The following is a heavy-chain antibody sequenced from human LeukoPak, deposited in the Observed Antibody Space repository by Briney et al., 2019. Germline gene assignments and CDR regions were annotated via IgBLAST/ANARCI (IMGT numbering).Heavy chain of an antibody. CDR3: ARRTYYYDSSGYHHPLDP. D-gene: IGHD3-22*01. CDR1: GGSFSGYY. Sequence: PSETLSLTCAVYGGSFSGYYWSWIRQPPGKGLEWIGEINHSGSTNYNPSLKSRVTISVDTSKNQFSLKLSSVTAADTAVYYCARRTYYYDSSGYHHPLDPWGQGTLVTVSS. V-gene: IGHV4-34*01. J-gene: IGHJ5*02. CDR2: INHSGST.